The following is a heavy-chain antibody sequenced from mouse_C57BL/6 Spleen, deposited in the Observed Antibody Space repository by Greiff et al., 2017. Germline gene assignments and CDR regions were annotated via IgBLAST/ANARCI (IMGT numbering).Heavy chain of an antibody. J-gene: IGHJ4*01. CDR2: ISYDGSN. CDR1: GYSITSGYY. CDR3: ARTLIYYYGSSYGNYAMDY. Sequence: EVKLVESGPGLVKPSQSLSLTCSVTGYSITSGYYWNWIRQFPGNKLEWMGYISYDGSNNYNPSLKNRISITRDTSKNQFFLKLNSVTTEDTATYYCARTLIYYYGSSYGNYAMDYWGQGTSVTVSS. V-gene: IGHV3-6*01. D-gene: IGHD1-1*01.